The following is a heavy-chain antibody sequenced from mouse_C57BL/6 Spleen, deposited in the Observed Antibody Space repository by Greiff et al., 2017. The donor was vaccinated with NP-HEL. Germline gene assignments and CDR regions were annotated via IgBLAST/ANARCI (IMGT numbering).Heavy chain of an antibody. CDR2: IDPSDSYT. D-gene: IGHD1-1*01. CDR1: GYTFTSYW. CDR3: ARWITTVYFDY. V-gene: IGHV1-69*01. Sequence: VQLQQPGAELVMPGASVKLSCKASGYTFTSYWMHWVKQRPGQGLEWIGEIDPSDSYTNYNQKFKGKSTLTVDKSSSTAYMQLSSLTSEDSAVYYCARWITTVYFDYWGQGTTLTVSS. J-gene: IGHJ2*01.